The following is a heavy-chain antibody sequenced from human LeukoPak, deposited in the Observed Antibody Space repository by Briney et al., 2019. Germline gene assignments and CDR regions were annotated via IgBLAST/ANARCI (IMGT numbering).Heavy chain of an antibody. J-gene: IGHJ6*03. CDR2: IIPILGIA. CDR3: ARDSSTRQAGLDYYYYMDV. CDR1: GGTFSSYA. Sequence: SVKVSCKASGGTFSSYAISWVRQAPGQGLEWMGRIIPILGIANYAQKFQGRVTITADKSTSTAYMELSSLRSEDTAVYYCARDSSTRQAGLDYYYYMDVWGKGTTVTVSS. V-gene: IGHV1-69*04. D-gene: IGHD2-2*01.